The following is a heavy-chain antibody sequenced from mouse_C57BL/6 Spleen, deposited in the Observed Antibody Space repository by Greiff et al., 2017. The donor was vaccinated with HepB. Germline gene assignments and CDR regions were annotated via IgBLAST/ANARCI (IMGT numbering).Heavy chain of an antibody. CDR3: VIYYGIRFAY. Sequence: QVQLKESGAELVMPGASVKLSCKASGYTFTSYWMHWVKQRPGQGLEWIGEIDPSDSYTNYNQKFKGKSTLTVDKSSSTAYMQLSSLTSEDSAVYYCVIYYGIRFAYWGQGTLVTVSA. D-gene: IGHD2-1*01. J-gene: IGHJ3*01. V-gene: IGHV1-69*01. CDR2: IDPSDSYT. CDR1: GYTFTSYW.